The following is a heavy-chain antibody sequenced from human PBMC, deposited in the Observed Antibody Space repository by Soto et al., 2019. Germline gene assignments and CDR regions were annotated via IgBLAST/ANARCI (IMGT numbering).Heavy chain of an antibody. V-gene: IGHV1-46*01. J-gene: IGHJ4*02. Sequence: GASVKVSCKASGYTFTSYYMHWVRQAPGQGLEWMGVIEPSGGSKSYTQKFQDRITMTRDTSTSTVYMELSSLRSEDTAVYYCARSTMTFYYFDFWSQGTLVTV. CDR1: GYTFTSYY. D-gene: IGHD4-17*01. CDR2: IEPSGGSK. CDR3: ARSTMTFYYFDF.